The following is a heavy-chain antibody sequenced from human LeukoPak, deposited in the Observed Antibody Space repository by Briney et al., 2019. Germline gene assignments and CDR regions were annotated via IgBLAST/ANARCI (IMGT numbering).Heavy chain of an antibody. CDR3: ARGGHRHFDP. D-gene: IGHD2-15*01. CDR2: IKEDGSER. CDR1: AFIFSGHW. V-gene: IGHV3-7*01. Sequence: PGGSLRLSCEGSAFIFSGHWMNWVRQTPGKGLEWVASIKEDGSERQYVDSVKGRFSISRDNTKGSLFLQLDSLRAEDTAVYYCARGGHRHFDPWGQGTLVTVSS. J-gene: IGHJ5*02.